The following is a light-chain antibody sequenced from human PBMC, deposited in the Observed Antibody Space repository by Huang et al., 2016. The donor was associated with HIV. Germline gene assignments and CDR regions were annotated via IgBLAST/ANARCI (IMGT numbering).Light chain of an antibody. Sequence: DIVMTQSPASLAVSLGERATINCKSSQSIFYSSNNRNYLAWYQQKPGQSPKLLSYWASTRESGVPDRFSGSGSGTDFSLSISSLQAEDVAVYYCQQYYDIPYTFGQGTKLDIK. J-gene: IGKJ2*01. CDR1: QSIFYSSNNRNY. CDR3: QQYYDIPYT. CDR2: WAS. V-gene: IGKV4-1*01.